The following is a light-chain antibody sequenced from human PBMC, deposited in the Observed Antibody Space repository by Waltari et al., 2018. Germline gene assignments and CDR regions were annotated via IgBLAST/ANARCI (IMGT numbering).Light chain of an antibody. V-gene: IGLV2-8*01. Sequence: QSALTQPPSASGSPGPSVTLSCTGTRTAIGGYNHVSWYQQYPGTVPKLIMYEVTNRPSGVPDRFSGSKSGNTASLTVSGLQAEDEADYYCASYAGTNSFWVFGGGTKLTVL. CDR2: EVT. CDR3: ASYAGTNSFWV. CDR1: RTAIGGYNH. J-gene: IGLJ3*02.